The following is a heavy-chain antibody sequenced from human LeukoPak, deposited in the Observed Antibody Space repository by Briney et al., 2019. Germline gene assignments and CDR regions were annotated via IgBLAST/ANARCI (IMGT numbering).Heavy chain of an antibody. CDR1: GFTFSSYS. D-gene: IGHD3-22*01. CDR2: ISSSSSYI. CDR3: ARDLGGSSGYYYAFDI. Sequence: PGGSLRLSCAASGFTFSSYSMNWVRQAPGKGLEWVSSISSSSSYIYYADSVKGRFTISRDNAKNSLYLQMNSLRAEDTAVYYCARDLGGSSGYYYAFDIWGQGTMVTVSS. J-gene: IGHJ3*02. V-gene: IGHV3-21*01.